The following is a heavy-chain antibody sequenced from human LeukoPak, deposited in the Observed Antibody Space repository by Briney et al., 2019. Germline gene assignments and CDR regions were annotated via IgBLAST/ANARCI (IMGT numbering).Heavy chain of an antibody. CDR1: GYTFTGYY. V-gene: IGHV1-2*02. Sequence: ASVKVSCKASGYTFTGYYMHWVRQAPGQGLEWMGWINPNSGGTNYAQKFQGRVTMTRDTSISTAYMELSRLGSDDTAVYYCASLVAVAGTHYYYYGMDVWGQGTTVTVSS. CDR3: ASLVAVAGTHYYYYGMDV. CDR2: INPNSGGT. D-gene: IGHD6-19*01. J-gene: IGHJ6*02.